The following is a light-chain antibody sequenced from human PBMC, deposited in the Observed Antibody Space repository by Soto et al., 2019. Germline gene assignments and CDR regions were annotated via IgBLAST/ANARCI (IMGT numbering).Light chain of an antibody. V-gene: IGKV2-28*01. CDR1: QSLLHSNGYNY. Sequence: DIVMTQSPLSLPVTPGEPASISCRSSQSLLHSNGYNYLDWYLQKPGQSSQLLIYLGSNRASGVPERFSGSGSGTDFTLKISRVEAEDVGVYCCMQALQTYTFGQGTKLEIK. CDR3: MQALQTYT. CDR2: LGS. J-gene: IGKJ2*01.